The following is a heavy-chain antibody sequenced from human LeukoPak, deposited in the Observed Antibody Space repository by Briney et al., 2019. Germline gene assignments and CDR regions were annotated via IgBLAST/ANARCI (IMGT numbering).Heavy chain of an antibody. CDR2: ISYDGSNK. CDR3: ARDGHVLRFLEWKPPYYGMDV. D-gene: IGHD3-3*01. Sequence: GRSLRLSCAASGFTFSSYAMHWVRQAPGKGLEWVAVISYDGSNKYYADPVKGRFTISRDNSKNTLYLQMNSLRAEDTAVYYCARDGHVLRFLEWKPPYYGMDVWGQGTTVTVSS. CDR1: GFTFSSYA. J-gene: IGHJ6*02. V-gene: IGHV3-30-3*01.